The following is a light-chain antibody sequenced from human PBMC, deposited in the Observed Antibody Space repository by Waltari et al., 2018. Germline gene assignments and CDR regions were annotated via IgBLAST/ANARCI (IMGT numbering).Light chain of an antibody. CDR2: GAS. J-gene: IGKJ1*01. CDR1: QSIGRY. CDR3: QNHERLPAV. V-gene: IGKV3-20*01. Sequence: IVLTQSPGTMSLSPGVRATLSCRASQSIGRYLVWYQQKPGHAPRHLIYGASSRAAGIPDRFSGSGSGTDFSLTISRLEPEDFAVYYCQNHERLPAVFGQGTKVEIK.